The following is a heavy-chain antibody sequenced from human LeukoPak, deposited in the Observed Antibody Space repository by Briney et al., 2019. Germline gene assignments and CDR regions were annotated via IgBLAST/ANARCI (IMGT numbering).Heavy chain of an antibody. CDR2: ISSSSSYI. J-gene: IGHJ4*02. CDR1: GFTFSSYS. Sequence: GGSLRLSCAASGFTFSSYSMNWVRQAPGKGLEWVSSISSSSSYIYYADSVKDRFTISRDNAKNSLYLQMNSLRAEDTAVYYCARGTSPLPYYFDYWGQGTLVTVSS. V-gene: IGHV3-21*01. D-gene: IGHD1-7*01. CDR3: ARGTSPLPYYFDY.